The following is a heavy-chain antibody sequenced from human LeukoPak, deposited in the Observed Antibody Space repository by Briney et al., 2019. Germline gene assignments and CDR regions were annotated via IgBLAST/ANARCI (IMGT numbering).Heavy chain of an antibody. Sequence: PSETLSLTCIVSGYSISSGYYWGWIRPPPGKGLEWIGSIDHSGSTYYNPSLKSRVTISVVTPKNQFSLKLRSVAAADTAVYYCARDSALAQAVMFDYWGQGTLVTVSS. CDR1: GYSISSGYY. D-gene: IGHD6-19*01. CDR2: IDHSGST. CDR3: ARDSALAQAVMFDY. J-gene: IGHJ4*02. V-gene: IGHV4-38-2*02.